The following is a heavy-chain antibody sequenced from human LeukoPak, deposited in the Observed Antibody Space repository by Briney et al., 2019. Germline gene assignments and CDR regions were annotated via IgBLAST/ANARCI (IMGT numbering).Heavy chain of an antibody. Sequence: ALETLSLTCSVSGGSISSYYWCWIRQPPGKGLEWIGYIHYSGTTNYNPSLRGRVTMSVDASKNQFSLKLSSVTAADTAVYYCAQGSTMGDYWGQGTLVTVSS. J-gene: IGHJ4*02. V-gene: IGHV4-59*01. D-gene: IGHD5/OR15-5a*01. CDR2: IHYSGTT. CDR3: AQGSTMGDY. CDR1: GGSISSYY.